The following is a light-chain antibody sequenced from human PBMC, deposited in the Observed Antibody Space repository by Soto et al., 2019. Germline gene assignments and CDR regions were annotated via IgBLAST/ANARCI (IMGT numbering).Light chain of an antibody. Sequence: QSALTQPPSASGSPGQSVTISCTGTSSVVGGYDYVSWYQQHPGKAPKLMIYEVSKRPSGVPDRFSGSKSGNTASLTVSGLEADEEADYFCSSYAGSNNVVFGGGTKLTVL. V-gene: IGLV2-8*01. CDR2: EVS. CDR1: SSVVGGYDY. CDR3: SSYAGSNNVV. J-gene: IGLJ2*01.